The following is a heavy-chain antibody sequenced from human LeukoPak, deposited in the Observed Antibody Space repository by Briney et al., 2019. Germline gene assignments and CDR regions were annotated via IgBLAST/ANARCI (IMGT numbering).Heavy chain of an antibody. CDR2: IYYSGST. CDR1: GGSISSSSYY. D-gene: IGHD1-26*01. CDR3: ARDKSGTYFEDAFDV. J-gene: IGHJ3*01. V-gene: IGHV4-39*07. Sequence: SETLSLTCTVSGGSISSSSYYWGWIRQPPGKGLEWIGSIYYSGSTYYNPSLKSRVTISVDTSKNQFSLNLSSVTAADTALYYCARDKSGTYFEDAFDVWGQGTMVTVSS.